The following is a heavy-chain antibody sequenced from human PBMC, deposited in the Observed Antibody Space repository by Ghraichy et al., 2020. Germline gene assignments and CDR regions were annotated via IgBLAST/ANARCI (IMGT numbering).Heavy chain of an antibody. V-gene: IGHV4-39*01. J-gene: IGHJ4*02. CDR1: GGSVNSSVYY. CDR3: ARRWGVVGLRHFDL. Sequence: SETLSLTCTVSGGSVNSSVYYWDWIRQPPGKGLEWIGNVFHNGSTSSNPSLKSRVTISIETSKNQFSLKLTSVTAADTAVYYCARRWGVVGLRHFDLWGQGSLVTVAS. CDR2: VFHNGST. D-gene: IGHD1-26*01.